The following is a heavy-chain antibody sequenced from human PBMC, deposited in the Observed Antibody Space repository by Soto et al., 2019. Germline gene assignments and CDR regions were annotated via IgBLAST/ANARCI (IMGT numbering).Heavy chain of an antibody. CDR1: GGSISSGGYY. V-gene: IGHV4-31*03. J-gene: IGHJ3*02. D-gene: IGHD2-2*01. Sequence: QVQLQESGPGLVKPSQTLSLTCTVSGGSISSGGYYWSWIRQHPGKGLEWIGYIYYSGSTYYNPSLKSRFTISVDTSKNQFSLKLSSVTAADTAVYYCARGKLGDIVVVPAASMGDAFDIWGQGTMVTVSS. CDR2: IYYSGST. CDR3: ARGKLGDIVVVPAASMGDAFDI.